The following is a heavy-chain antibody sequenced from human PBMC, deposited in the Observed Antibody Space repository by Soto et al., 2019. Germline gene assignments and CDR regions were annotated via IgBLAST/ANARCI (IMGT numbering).Heavy chain of an antibody. Sequence: QVQLVESGGGVVQPGRSLRLSCAASGFTFSSYGMHWVRQAPGKGLEWVAVISYDGSNKYYADSVKGRFTISRDNSKNTLYLQMNSLRAEDTAVYYCAKLGARSDYWGQGTLVTVSS. CDR2: ISYDGSNK. CDR1: GFTFSSYG. J-gene: IGHJ4*02. CDR3: AKLGARSDY. V-gene: IGHV3-30*18. D-gene: IGHD1-26*01.